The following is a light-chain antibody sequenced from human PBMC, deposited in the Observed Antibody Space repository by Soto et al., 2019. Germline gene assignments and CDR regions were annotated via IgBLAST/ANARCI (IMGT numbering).Light chain of an antibody. CDR1: QRVSSNY. CDR3: QQYGSSPRT. J-gene: IGKJ1*01. CDR2: GAS. Sequence: EIVLNQSPGILCLTPGERATLSCRASQRVSSNYLAWYQQKPGQAPRLLIYGASSRATGIPDRFRGSGSGTDLTLTISRLEPEDFAVYYCQQYGSSPRTFGQGTKVDIK. V-gene: IGKV3-20*01.